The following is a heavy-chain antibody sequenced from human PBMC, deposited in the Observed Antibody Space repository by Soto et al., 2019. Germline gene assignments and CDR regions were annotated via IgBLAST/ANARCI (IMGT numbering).Heavy chain of an antibody. Sequence: PGGSKRHSNAASELNISSFAMSWIRQKQGKGLEWVSAISGSGGSTYYADSVKGRFTISRDDSKNTLYLQMNSLRAEDTAVYYCAKYIVVVVAATAFDIWGQGTMVTGSS. CDR3: AKYIVVVVAATAFDI. D-gene: IGHD2-15*01. CDR1: ELNISSFA. CDR2: ISGSGGST. V-gene: IGHV3-23*01. J-gene: IGHJ3*02.